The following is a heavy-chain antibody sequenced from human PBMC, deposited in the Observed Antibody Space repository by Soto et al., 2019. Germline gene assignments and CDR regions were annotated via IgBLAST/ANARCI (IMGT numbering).Heavy chain of an antibody. CDR3: AKYWYSSGWYYFDY. J-gene: IGHJ4*02. CDR2: ISYDGSNK. D-gene: IGHD6-19*01. V-gene: IGHV3-30*18. CDR1: GFTFSSYG. Sequence: QVQLVESGGGVVQPGRSLRLSCAASGFTFSSYGMHWVRQAPGKGLEWVAVISYDGSNKYYADSVKGRFTISRDNSKNTLYLQMNSLRAEDTAAYYCAKYWYSSGWYYFDYWGQGTLVTVSS.